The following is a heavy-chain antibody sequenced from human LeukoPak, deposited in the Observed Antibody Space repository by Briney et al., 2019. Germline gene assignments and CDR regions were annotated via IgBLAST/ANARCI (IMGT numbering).Heavy chain of an antibody. D-gene: IGHD5-24*01. Sequence: GGSLRLSCAASGFTFSSYSMNWVRQAPGKGLEWVSSISSSSSYIYYADSVKGRFTISRDNAKNSLYLQMNSPRAEDTAVYYCARNSGDGYNLPLDYWGQGTLVTVSS. CDR3: ARNSGDGYNLPLDY. V-gene: IGHV3-21*01. J-gene: IGHJ4*02. CDR1: GFTFSSYS. CDR2: ISSSSSYI.